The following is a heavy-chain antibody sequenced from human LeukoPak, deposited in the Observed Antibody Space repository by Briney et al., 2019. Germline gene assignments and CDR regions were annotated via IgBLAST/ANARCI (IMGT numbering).Heavy chain of an antibody. D-gene: IGHD6-13*01. V-gene: IGHV3-21*04. CDR1: GFTFSSYS. CDR3: AKVIAAAPSHDAFDI. Sequence: GGSLRLSCAASGFTFSSYSMNWVRQAPGKGLEWVSSISSSSSYIYYADSVKGRFTISRDNSKNTLYLQMNSLRAEDTAVYYCAKVIAAAPSHDAFDIWGQGTMVTVSS. CDR2: ISSSSSYI. J-gene: IGHJ3*02.